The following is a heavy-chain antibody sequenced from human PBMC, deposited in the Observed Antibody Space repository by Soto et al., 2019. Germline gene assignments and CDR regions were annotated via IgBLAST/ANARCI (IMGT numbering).Heavy chain of an antibody. CDR1: GYTFTSYA. CDR3: AREIGSGWYFGDFWFDY. J-gene: IGHJ4*02. Sequence: QVQLVQSGAEVKKPGASVKVSCKASGYTFTSYAMHWVRQAPGQRLEWMGWINAGNGNTKYSQKFQGRVTITRDTSASTAYMELSSLRSEDTAVYYCAREIGSGWYFGDFWFDYWGQGTLVTVSS. D-gene: IGHD6-19*01. CDR2: INAGNGNT. V-gene: IGHV1-3*01.